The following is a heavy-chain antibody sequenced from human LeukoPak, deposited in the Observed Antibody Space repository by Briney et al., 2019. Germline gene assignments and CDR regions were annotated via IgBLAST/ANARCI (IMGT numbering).Heavy chain of an antibody. CDR1: GGSISSGDYY. CDR2: IYHSGNT. D-gene: IGHD3-3*01. Sequence: TSSQTLSLTCTVSGGSISSGDYYWSWIRQPPGKGLEWIGYIYHSGNTYYNPSLKSRLTIPVDTPRNQFSLKLRSVTAADTAVYYCARGGTRITIVGVVINDFDYWGQGTLVTVSS. J-gene: IGHJ4*02. CDR3: ARGGTRITIVGVVINDFDY. V-gene: IGHV4-30-4*08.